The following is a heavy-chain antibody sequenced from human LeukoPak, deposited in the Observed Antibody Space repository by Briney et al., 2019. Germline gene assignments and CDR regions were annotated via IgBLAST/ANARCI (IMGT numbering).Heavy chain of an antibody. CDR2: ISYDGSNK. J-gene: IGHJ4*02. CDR3: ARDPLGTRPGFDY. CDR1: GFTFSSYA. V-gene: IGHV3-30*04. Sequence: GGSLRLSCAASGFTFSSYAMHWVRQAPGKGLEWVAVISYDGSNKYYADSVKGRFTISRDNSKNTLYLQMNSLRAEDTAVYYCARDPLGTRPGFDYRGQGTLVTVSS. D-gene: IGHD1-1*01.